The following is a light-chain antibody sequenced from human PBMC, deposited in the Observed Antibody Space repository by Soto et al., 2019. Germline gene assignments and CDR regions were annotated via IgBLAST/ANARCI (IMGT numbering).Light chain of an antibody. CDR3: CSYGGSSTIPSV. CDR2: EVT. J-gene: IGLJ1*01. V-gene: IGLV2-23*02. CDR1: SSDVGSYNL. Sequence: QSALAQPASVSGSPEQSITISCTGTSSDVGSYNLVSWYQQHPGKAPKLIIYEVTGRPSGGSNRFSGSTFGNTASLSISGLLPADEEDYYCCSYGGSSTIPSVFGTGTKLTVL.